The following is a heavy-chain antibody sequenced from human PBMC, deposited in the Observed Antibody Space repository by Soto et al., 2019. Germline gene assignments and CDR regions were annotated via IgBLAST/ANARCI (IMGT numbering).Heavy chain of an antibody. CDR1: GFTFSIYS. CDR3: AGGVAYYYGMDV. V-gene: IGHV3-48*02. CDR2: ISSSSSTI. D-gene: IGHD3-16*01. J-gene: IGHJ6*02. Sequence: GGSLRLSCSASGFTFSIYSMNWVRQAPGKGLEWVSYISSSSSTIYYADSVKGRFTISRDNAKNSLYLQMNSLRDEDTAVYYCAGGVAYYYGMDVWGQGTTVTVAS.